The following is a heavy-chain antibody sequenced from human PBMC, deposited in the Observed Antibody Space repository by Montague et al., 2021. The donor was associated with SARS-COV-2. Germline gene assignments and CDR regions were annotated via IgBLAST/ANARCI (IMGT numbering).Heavy chain of an antibody. CDR2: ISRSGSP. D-gene: IGHD6-13*01. J-gene: IGHJ4*02. V-gene: IGHV3-48*03. CDR3: ATRAQSRVWYERHGPFDY. CDR1: VFTFSSFA. Sequence: YLRLSCAASVFTFSSFAMIWVRQAPGKGLEWLSYISRSGSPDYADSVKGRFTVSRDNAKNSLYLQMDSLRDEDTAVYYCATRAQSRVWYERHGPFDYWGQGTLVTVSS.